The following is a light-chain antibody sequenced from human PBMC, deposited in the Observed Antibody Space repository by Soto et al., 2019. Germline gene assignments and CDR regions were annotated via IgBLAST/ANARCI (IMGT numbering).Light chain of an antibody. CDR3: SSYASISTLYV. CDR2: GVS. Sequence: QSALTQPASVSGSPGQSITISCSGITSDVDFYNYVSWYQHHPGKAPKLMIYGVSSRPSGVPDRFSGSKSGNTASLTISGLQAEDEADYYCSSYASISTLYVFGIGTKLTVL. J-gene: IGLJ1*01. V-gene: IGLV2-14*03. CDR1: TSDVDFYNY.